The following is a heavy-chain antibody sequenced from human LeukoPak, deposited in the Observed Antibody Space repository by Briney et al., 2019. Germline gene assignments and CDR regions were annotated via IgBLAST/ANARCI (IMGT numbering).Heavy chain of an antibody. CDR3: ARASLFSY. Sequence: ASVKVSCKTSGYTFTGYYIHWVRQAPGQGLEWMGWINPNSGATNYAQKFQGRVSMTRDTSITTAYMELNRLTSDDAAVYYCARASLFSYWGQGTLVTVSS. D-gene: IGHD3-9*01. V-gene: IGHV1-2*02. CDR2: INPNSGAT. J-gene: IGHJ4*02. CDR1: GYTFTGYY.